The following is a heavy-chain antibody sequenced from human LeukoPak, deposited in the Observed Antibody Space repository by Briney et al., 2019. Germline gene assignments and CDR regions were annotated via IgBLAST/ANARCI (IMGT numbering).Heavy chain of an antibody. CDR3: AKSSYYDASGYYREYYFDS. Sequence: GGSLRLSCVPSGFSFSNYAMSWVRQAPGKGLEWVSSISGSGGSTHYVDSVKGRFTISRDKTKNTLYLQMNSLRAEDTAVYYCAKSSYYDASGYYREYYFDSWGQGILVTVSS. D-gene: IGHD3-22*01. CDR1: GFSFSNYA. V-gene: IGHV3-23*01. J-gene: IGHJ4*02. CDR2: ISGSGGST.